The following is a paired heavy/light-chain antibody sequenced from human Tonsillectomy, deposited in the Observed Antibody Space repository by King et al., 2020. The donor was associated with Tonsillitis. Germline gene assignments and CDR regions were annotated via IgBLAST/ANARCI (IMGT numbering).Light chain of an antibody. V-gene: IGLV3-21*01. CDR1: NIGSKS. CDR3: QLWDSRGDHWV. J-gene: IGLJ3*02. CDR2: YDS. Sequence: SYVLTQPPSVSVAPGKTARITCGGNNIGSKSVHWYQQKPGQAPVLVIYYDSDRPSGIPERFSGSNSGNTATLTISRVEAGDEADYYCQLWDSRGDHWVFGGGTKLTVL.
Heavy chain of an antibody. Sequence: QVQLVESGGGVVQPGRSLRLSCAASGFTFSSYLMHWVRQAPGKGLEWVAVISYDGSDKYYADSVKGRFTISRDNSKNTLYLQMNSLRPEDTAMYFCAREFYDSSVPVVGVGPCDIWGQGTLVTVSS. V-gene: IGHV3-30*01. D-gene: IGHD3-22*01. CDR1: GFTFSSYL. CDR2: ISYDGSDK. CDR3: AREFYDSSVPVVGVGPCDI. J-gene: IGHJ3*02.